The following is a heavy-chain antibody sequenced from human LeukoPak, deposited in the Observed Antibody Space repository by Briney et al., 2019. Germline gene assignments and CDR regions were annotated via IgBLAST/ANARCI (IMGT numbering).Heavy chain of an antibody. CDR2: LCSGSGYI. Sequence: GGYLRLSCAASGVPLSGYRLNWVRPATREGLEWVSSLCSGSGYIYYPDSVKGRFTTSRDNAKTSLYLQMNSLRAEDTAVYYCARDGEGTSLSFFDYWGLGTLVTVSA. J-gene: IGHJ4*02. V-gene: IGHV3-21*01. CDR1: GVPLSGYR. D-gene: IGHD3-10*01. CDR3: ARDGEGTSLSFFDY.